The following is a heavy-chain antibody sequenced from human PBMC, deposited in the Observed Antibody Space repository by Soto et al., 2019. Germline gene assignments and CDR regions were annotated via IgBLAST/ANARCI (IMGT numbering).Heavy chain of an antibody. CDR2: INSDGGTT. V-gene: IGHV3-74*01. CDR1: GFSLRMFW. Sequence: GGSLRLSCAASGFSLRMFWMHWVRQVPGKGLEWLSRINSDGGTTDYADSVKGRFTISKDNAKNTLYLQLRSLRAEDTGIYYCARERSXXXTYGIAYWGLGSPVTVSS. J-gene: IGHJ4*02. D-gene: IGHD4-17*01. CDR3: ARERSXXXTYGIAY.